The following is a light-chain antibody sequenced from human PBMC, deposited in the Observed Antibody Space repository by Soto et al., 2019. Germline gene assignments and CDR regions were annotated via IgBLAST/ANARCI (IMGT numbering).Light chain of an antibody. Sequence: DIPMTQSPSSLSASVGDRVTITCRASQDINNYLAWYQQKPGKPPKLLIYAASTLQSGVPSRFSGGGSGTDFTLTINSLQPEDVATYYCQRYNNGPPFTFGPGTKV. CDR3: QRYNNGPPFT. J-gene: IGKJ3*01. CDR1: QDINNY. CDR2: AAS. V-gene: IGKV1-27*01.